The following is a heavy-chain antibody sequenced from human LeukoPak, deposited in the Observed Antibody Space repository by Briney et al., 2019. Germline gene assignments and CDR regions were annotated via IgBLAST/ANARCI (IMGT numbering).Heavy chain of an antibody. V-gene: IGHV4-34*01. CDR2: ISHSGNT. CDR1: GGSFTDYY. CDR3: ARGSRLPLDY. D-gene: IGHD4-11*01. J-gene: IGHJ4*02. Sequence: SETLSLTCAVYGGSFTDYYWSWIRQFPGKGLEWIGEISHSGNTNLNPSLESRVTISMGTSDYQFSLKLTSVTAADTAVYYCARGSRLPLDYWGQGSLVTVSS.